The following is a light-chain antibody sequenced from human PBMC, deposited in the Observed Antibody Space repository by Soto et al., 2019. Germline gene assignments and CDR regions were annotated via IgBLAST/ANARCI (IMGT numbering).Light chain of an antibody. J-gene: IGKJ4*01. CDR1: QSVSSN. CDR2: GAS. V-gene: IGKV3-15*01. Sequence: EIVMTQSPATLSVSPGERATLSCRASQSVSSNLAWYQQKPGQAPRLLIYGASTRATGIPARSSGSWSGTEFTLTISSLQSEDFAVYYCQQYNNWPPLTFGAGTKVDIK. CDR3: QQYNNWPPLT.